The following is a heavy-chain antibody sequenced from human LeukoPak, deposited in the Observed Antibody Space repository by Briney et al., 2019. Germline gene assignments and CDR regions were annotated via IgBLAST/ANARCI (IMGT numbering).Heavy chain of an antibody. Sequence: GGSLRLSCAASGFTFSRHGMHWVRRAPGKGLEWMAVILYDGSNKYYADSVKGRFTISRDNSKNTLYLQMNSLRVEDTAVYYCGRDLGRLIIDYWGQGTLVTVSS. V-gene: IGHV3-33*01. CDR2: ILYDGSNK. D-gene: IGHD6-25*01. J-gene: IGHJ4*02. CDR3: GRDLGRLIIDY. CDR1: GFTFSRHG.